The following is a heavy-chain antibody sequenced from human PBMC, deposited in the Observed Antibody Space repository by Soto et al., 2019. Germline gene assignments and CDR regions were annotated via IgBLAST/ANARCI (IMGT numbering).Heavy chain of an antibody. D-gene: IGHD2-2*01. CDR3: AREYCTSTSCYSFFDP. J-gene: IGHJ5*02. CDR1: GYTFTSYA. Sequence: EASVKVSCTASGYTFTSYAMHWVRQAPGQRLEWMGWINAGNGDTKYSQKFQGRVTITRDTSASTAYMELSSLRSEDTAVYYCAREYCTSTSCYSFFDPWGQGTLVTVSS. CDR2: INAGNGDT. V-gene: IGHV1-3*01.